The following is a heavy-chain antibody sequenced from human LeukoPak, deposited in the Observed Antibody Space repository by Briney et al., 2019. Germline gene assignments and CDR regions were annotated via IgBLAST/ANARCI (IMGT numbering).Heavy chain of an antibody. Sequence: ASVKVSCKASGYTFTGYYMHWVRQAPGQGLEWMGSVNPNSGVTDYAQKFQGRVTMTRDTSISTAYMELSGLTSDDTAVYYCAREETIVVVVAAGAWFDPWGQGTLVTVSS. CDR2: VNPNSGVT. V-gene: IGHV1-2*02. CDR1: GYTFTGYY. D-gene: IGHD2-15*01. J-gene: IGHJ5*02. CDR3: AREETIVVVVAAGAWFDP.